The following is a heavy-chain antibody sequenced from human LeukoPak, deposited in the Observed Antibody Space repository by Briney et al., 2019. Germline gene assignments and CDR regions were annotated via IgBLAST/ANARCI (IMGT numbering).Heavy chain of an antibody. CDR2: IIPIFGTA. CDR1: GGTFSSYA. J-gene: IGHJ3*02. Sequence: SVKVSCKASGGTFSSYAISWVRQAPGQGLEWMGGIIPIFGTANYAQKFQGRVTITADESTSTAYMELSSLRSEDTAVYYCAREKPQSIHDAFDIWGQGTMVTVSS. CDR3: AREKPQSIHDAFDI. V-gene: IGHV1-69*01. D-gene: IGHD6-6*01.